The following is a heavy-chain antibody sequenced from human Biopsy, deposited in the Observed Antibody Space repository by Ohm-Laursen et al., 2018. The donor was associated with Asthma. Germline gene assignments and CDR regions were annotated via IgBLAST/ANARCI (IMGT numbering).Heavy chain of an antibody. J-gene: IGHJ3*02. D-gene: IGHD3-22*01. CDR1: GFVFSQCG. CDR3: ARQSGQDYGDSSGFDI. CDR2: VSSDGHNK. Sequence: RSLRLSCTASGFVFSQCGMHWVRQGPGKGLEWVALVSSDGHNKYYEDSVNGRFTISRDNSRNRLYLQINRLTVEDSAVYFCARQSGQDYGDSSGFDIWGQGTKVAVSS. V-gene: IGHV3-30*03.